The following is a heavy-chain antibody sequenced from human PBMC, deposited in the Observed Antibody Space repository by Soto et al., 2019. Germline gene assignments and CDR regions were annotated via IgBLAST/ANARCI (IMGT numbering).Heavy chain of an antibody. V-gene: IGHV1-58*01. J-gene: IGHJ5*02. CDR1: GFTFTSSA. Sequence: SVKVSCKASGFTFTSSAVQWVRQARGQRLEWIGWIVVGSGNTNYAQKFQERVTITRDMSTSTAYMELSSLRSEDTAVYYCAADPHYDILTGYLPGWFDPWGQGTLVTVSS. CDR3: AADPHYDILTGYLPGWFDP. D-gene: IGHD3-9*01. CDR2: IVVGSGNT.